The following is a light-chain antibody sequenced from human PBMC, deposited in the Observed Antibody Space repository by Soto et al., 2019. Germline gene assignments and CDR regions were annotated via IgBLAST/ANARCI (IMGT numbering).Light chain of an antibody. J-gene: IGKJ5*01. Sequence: DIQMTQSPSSLSASVGDRVTITCRASQSISSYLYWYQQKPGKAPKPLIYAASSLQSGVPSRFSGSESGTDFTLTITSLQPEDFATYYCQQGYSNPITFGQGTRLEIK. V-gene: IGKV1-39*01. CDR2: AAS. CDR1: QSISSY. CDR3: QQGYSNPIT.